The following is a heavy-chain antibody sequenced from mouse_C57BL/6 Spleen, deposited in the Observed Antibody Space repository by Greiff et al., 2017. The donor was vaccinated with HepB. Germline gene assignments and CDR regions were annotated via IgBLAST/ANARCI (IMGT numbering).Heavy chain of an antibody. CDR3: ARRDDYDGHWYFDV. J-gene: IGHJ1*03. Sequence: FQLQQSGPELVKPGASVKISCKASGYSFTDYNMNWVKQSNGKSLEWIGVINPNYGTTSYNQKFKGKATLTVDQSSSTAYMQLNSLTSEDSAVYYCARRDDYDGHWYFDVWGTGTTVTVSS. D-gene: IGHD2-4*01. CDR1: GYSFTDYN. CDR2: INPNYGTT. V-gene: IGHV1-39*01.